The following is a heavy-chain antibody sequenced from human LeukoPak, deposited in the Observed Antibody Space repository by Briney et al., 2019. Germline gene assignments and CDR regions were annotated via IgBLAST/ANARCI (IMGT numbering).Heavy chain of an antibody. V-gene: IGHV1-8*03. CDR2: MSPNSGNT. D-gene: IGHD6-19*01. J-gene: IGHJ6*03. CDR3: ARTDSSGWYGGYYYYYMDV. CDR1: GYPFTSYD. Sequence: SVKVSFQASGYPFTSYDINWVRQATGQGLEWMGWMSPNSGNTGYAQKFQGRVTITRNTSISTAYMELSSLRSEDTAVYYCARTDSSGWYGGYYYYYMDVWGKGTTVTVSS.